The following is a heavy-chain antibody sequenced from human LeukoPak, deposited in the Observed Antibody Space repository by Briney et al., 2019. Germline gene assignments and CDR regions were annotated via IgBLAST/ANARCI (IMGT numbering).Heavy chain of an antibody. CDR2: IYHSGST. CDR1: GGSISSDGYY. V-gene: IGHV4-30-2*01. CDR3: ARGPGYYYDSSGYDLDAFDI. J-gene: IGHJ3*02. Sequence: PSQTLSLTCTVSGGSISSDGYYWSWIRQPPGKGLEWIGYIYHSGSTNYNPSLKNRVTISVDTSKNQFSLKLSSVTAADTAVYYCARGPGYYYDSSGYDLDAFDIWGQGTMVTVSS. D-gene: IGHD3-22*01.